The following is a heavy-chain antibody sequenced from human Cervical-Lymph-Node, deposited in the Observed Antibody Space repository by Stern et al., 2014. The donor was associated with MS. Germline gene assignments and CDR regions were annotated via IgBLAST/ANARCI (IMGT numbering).Heavy chain of an antibody. Sequence: QVQLGQSGAEVKKPGASVKVSCKASGYTFTSYGISWVRQGPGQGLEWMRWNSAYNGNTNYTQKLQGRVAMTTDTSTSTAYMELRSLRSDDTAVYCCARGLLGSENAFDIWGQGTMVTVSS. CDR2: NSAYNGNT. CDR1: GYTFTSYG. J-gene: IGHJ3*02. V-gene: IGHV1-18*01. D-gene: IGHD2-15*01. CDR3: ARGLLGSENAFDI.